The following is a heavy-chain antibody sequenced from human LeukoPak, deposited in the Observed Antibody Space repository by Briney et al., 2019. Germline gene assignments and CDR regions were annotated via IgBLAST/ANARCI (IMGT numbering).Heavy chain of an antibody. V-gene: IGHV4-34*01. J-gene: IGHJ4*02. D-gene: IGHD5-12*01. CDR1: GGSFSGYY. CDR3: ARGSIVAKYDY. CDR2: INHSGST. Sequence: PSETLSLTCAVYGGSFSGYYWSWIRQPPGKGLEWIGEINHSGSTNYNPSLKSRVTISVDTSKSQFSLKLSSVTAADTAVYYCARGSIVAKYDYWGQGTLVTVSS.